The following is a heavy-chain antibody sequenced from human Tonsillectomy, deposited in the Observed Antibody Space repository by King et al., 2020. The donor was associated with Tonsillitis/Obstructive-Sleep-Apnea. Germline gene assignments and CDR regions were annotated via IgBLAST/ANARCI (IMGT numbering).Heavy chain of an antibody. V-gene: IGHV3-48*01. Sequence: VQLVESGGGLVQPGGSLRLSCAASGFTFSSYSMNWVRQAPGKGREWVSYISSSSSTIYYADSVKGRFTISRDNAKNSLYLQMNSLRVEDTAVYYCARLTGLDAFDIWGQGTMVTVSS. D-gene: IGHD7-27*01. CDR3: ARLTGLDAFDI. J-gene: IGHJ3*02. CDR2: ISSSSSTI. CDR1: GFTFSSYS.